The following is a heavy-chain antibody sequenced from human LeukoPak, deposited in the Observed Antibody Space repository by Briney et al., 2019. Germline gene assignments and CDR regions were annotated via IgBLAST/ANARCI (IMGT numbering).Heavy chain of an antibody. CDR1: GYTFTGYY. CDR2: ISAYNGNT. Sequence: ASVKVSCKASGYTFTGYYMHWVRQAPGQGLEWMGWISAYNGNTNYAQKLQGRVTMTTDTSTSTAYMELRSLRSDDTAVYYCARDRGTPDYGMDVWGQGTTVTVSS. V-gene: IGHV1-18*04. CDR3: ARDRGTPDYGMDV. J-gene: IGHJ6*02. D-gene: IGHD1-14*01.